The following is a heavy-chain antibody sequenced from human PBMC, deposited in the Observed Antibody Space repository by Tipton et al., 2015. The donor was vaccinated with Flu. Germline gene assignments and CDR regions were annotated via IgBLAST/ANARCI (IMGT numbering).Heavy chain of an antibody. Sequence: SLRLSCAASGFTFSSYEMNWVRQAPGKGLEWVSYIDGVGVAIYYADSVKGRFTISRDNAKNSLYLQMNSPRAEDTALYYCARELPYSSGWYPPRMDVWGQGTTVTVSS. CDR1: GFTFSSYE. CDR3: ARELPYSSGWYPPRMDV. CDR2: IDGVGVAI. D-gene: IGHD6-19*01. J-gene: IGHJ6*02. V-gene: IGHV3-48*03.